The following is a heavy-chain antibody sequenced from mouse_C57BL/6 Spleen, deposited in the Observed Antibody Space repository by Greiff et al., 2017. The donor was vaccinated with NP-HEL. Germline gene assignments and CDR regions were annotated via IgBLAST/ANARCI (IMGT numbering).Heavy chain of an antibody. D-gene: IGHD2-4*01. CDR1: GFTFSSYT. CDR2: ISGGGGNT. CDR3: ASYYDYDEDFAY. Sequence: EVKLVESGGGLVKPGGSLKLSCAASGFTFSSYTMSWVRQTPEKRLEWVATISGGGGNTYYPDSVKGRFTISRDNAKNTLYLQMSSLRSEDTALYYCASYYDYDEDFAYWGQGTLVTVSA. J-gene: IGHJ3*01. V-gene: IGHV5-9*01.